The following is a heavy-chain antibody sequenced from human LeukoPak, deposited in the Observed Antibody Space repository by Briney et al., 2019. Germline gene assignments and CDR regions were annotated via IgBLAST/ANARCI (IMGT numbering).Heavy chain of an antibody. V-gene: IGHV3-11*01. CDR1: GGSISSYY. J-gene: IGHJ3*02. CDR3: ARGYYYDSSGVLDYAFDI. D-gene: IGHD3-22*01. CDR2: ISSSGSTI. Sequence: LSLTCTVSGGSISSYYWSWIRQPPGKGLEWVSYISSSGSTIYYADSVKGRFTISRDNAKNSLYLQMNSLRAEDTAVYYCARGYYYDSSGVLDYAFDIWGQGTMVTVSS.